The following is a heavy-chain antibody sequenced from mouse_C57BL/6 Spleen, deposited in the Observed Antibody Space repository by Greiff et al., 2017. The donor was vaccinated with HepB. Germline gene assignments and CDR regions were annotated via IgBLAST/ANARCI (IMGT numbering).Heavy chain of an antibody. D-gene: IGHD2-2*01. V-gene: IGHV1-69*01. J-gene: IGHJ2*01. Sequence: QVQLQQPGAELVMPGASVKLSCKASGYTFTSYWMHWVKQRPGQGLEWIGEIDPSDSYTNYNQKFKGKSTLTVDKSSSTAYMQLSSLTSEDSAVYYCATMVTTIDYWGQGTTLTVSS. CDR3: ATMVTTIDY. CDR1: GYTFTSYW. CDR2: IDPSDSYT.